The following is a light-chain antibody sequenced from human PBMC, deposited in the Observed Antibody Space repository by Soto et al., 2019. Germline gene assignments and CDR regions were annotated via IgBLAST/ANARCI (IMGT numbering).Light chain of an antibody. Sequence: DIQMTQSPSSLSASVGDRVTITCRASQDIRNYLAWFQQKPGQAPKSLIYTASSLQSGVPSRFSGSGSATDFTLTISSLRPEDFAIYYCQQYYVYPLTFGVGTKVEI. CDR1: QDIRNY. V-gene: IGKV1-16*01. CDR2: TAS. CDR3: QQYYVYPLT. J-gene: IGKJ4*01.